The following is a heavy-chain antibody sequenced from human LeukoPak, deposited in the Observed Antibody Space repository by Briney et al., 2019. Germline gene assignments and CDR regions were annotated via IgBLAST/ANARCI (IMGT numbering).Heavy chain of an antibody. V-gene: IGHV4-34*01. CDR1: GGSFSGYY. CDR2: INHSGST. CDR3: ARGPRFPRRYSSSFSYYFDY. D-gene: IGHD6-6*01. J-gene: IGHJ4*02. Sequence: SETLSLTCAVYGGSFSGYYWSWIRQPPGKGLGWIGEINHSGSTNYNPSLKSRVTISGDTSKNQFSLKLSSVTAADTAVYYCARGPRFPRRYSSSFSYYFDYWGQGTLVTVSS.